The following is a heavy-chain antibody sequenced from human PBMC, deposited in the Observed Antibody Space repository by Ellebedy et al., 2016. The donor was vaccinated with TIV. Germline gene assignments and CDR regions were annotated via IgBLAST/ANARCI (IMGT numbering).Heavy chain of an antibody. CDR1: GYTFTNYY. Sequence: AASVKVSCKASGYTFTNYYMNWVRQATGQGLEWMGWMNPNNGNTEYAQKFQGRVTMTRNTSISTAYMELSSLRSEDTAVYYCAGGSQFDPWGQGTLVTVSS. CDR3: AGGSQFDP. V-gene: IGHV1-8*02. CDR2: MNPNNGNT. J-gene: IGHJ5*02.